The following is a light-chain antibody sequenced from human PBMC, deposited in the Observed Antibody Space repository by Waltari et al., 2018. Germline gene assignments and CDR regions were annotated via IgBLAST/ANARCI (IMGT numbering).Light chain of an antibody. V-gene: IGKV1-5*03. Sequence: DIQMTQSPSTLSASVGDRVTITCRASQSISSWVAWYQHKPGKAPELLIYKASSLKSGGPSRFSGSGSGTQFTLTISSLQPDDFATYYCQQYNSYSPRSFGQGTKVELK. J-gene: IGKJ2*01. CDR3: QQYNSYSPRS. CDR1: QSISSW. CDR2: KAS.